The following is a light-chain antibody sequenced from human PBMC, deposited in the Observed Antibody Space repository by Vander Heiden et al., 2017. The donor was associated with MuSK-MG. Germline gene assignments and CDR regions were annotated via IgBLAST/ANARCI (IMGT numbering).Light chain of an antibody. V-gene: IGLV2-11*01. CDR3: CSFAGSNTLL. CDR1: GRDVGHYNY. J-gene: IGLJ3*02. CDR2: DVT. Sequence: QSALTQPRSVSGPPGQSVTLSCTGTGRDVGHYNYVSWYQHHPGKAPRLMIYDVTKRPSGVPDRFSGSKSGNTASLTISGLQAEDEGDYYCCSFAGSNTLLFGGGTKLTV.